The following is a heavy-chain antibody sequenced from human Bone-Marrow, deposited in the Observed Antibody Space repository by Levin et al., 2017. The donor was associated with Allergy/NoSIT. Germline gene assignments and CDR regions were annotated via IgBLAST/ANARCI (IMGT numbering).Heavy chain of an antibody. Sequence: GESLKISCAASGFTFSNYGMNWVRQAPGKGLEWISYMSGGTKTIYYADSVRGRFTISRDNAKNSLYLQMNSLRAEDTAVYYCARSGDLTTFRLGYWGQGTLVTVSS. V-gene: IGHV3-48*01. D-gene: IGHD3-9*01. CDR3: ARSGDLTTFRLGY. CDR1: GFTFSNYG. CDR2: MSGGTKTI. J-gene: IGHJ4*02.